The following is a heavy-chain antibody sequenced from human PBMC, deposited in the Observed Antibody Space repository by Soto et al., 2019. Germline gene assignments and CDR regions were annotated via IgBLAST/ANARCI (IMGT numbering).Heavy chain of an antibody. CDR2: IYYSGST. CDR1: GGAISSYY. CDR3: ARHFNYMDV. V-gene: IGHV4-59*08. Sequence: CTVSGGAISSYYWSWIRQPPGKGLEWIGYIYYSGSTNYNPSLKSRVTISVDTSKNQFSLKLSSVTAADTAVYYCARHFNYMDVWGKGTTVTVSS. J-gene: IGHJ6*03.